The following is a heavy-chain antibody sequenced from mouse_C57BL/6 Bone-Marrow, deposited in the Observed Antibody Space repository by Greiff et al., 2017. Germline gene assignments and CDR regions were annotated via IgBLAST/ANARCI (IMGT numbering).Heavy chain of an antibody. CDR1: GFNIKDYY. Sequence: VQLQQSGAELVKPGASVKLSCTASGFNIKDYYIHWVKQRTEQGLEWIGRIDPEDGETKYAPKFQDKATITADTSSNTAYLRLSSLTSEDAAVYYCTRSLIYYGTNYWGQGTTLTVSS. V-gene: IGHV14-2*01. CDR2: IDPEDGET. D-gene: IGHD1-1*01. J-gene: IGHJ2*01. CDR3: TRSLIYYGTNY.